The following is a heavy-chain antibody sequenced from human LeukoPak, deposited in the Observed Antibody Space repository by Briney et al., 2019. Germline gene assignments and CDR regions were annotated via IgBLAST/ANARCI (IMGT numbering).Heavy chain of an antibody. V-gene: IGHV3-30*04. CDR2: ISYHGSNK. J-gene: IGHJ4*02. D-gene: IGHD3-9*01. CDR3: ARGGLYDILTGFDY. CDR1: GFTFSSYA. Sequence: GGSLRLSCAASGFTFSSYAMHWARQAPGKGLEWVAVISYHGSNKYYADSVKGRFTISRDNSKNTLYLQMNSLRAEDTAVYCCARGGLYDILTGFDYWGQGTLVTVSS.